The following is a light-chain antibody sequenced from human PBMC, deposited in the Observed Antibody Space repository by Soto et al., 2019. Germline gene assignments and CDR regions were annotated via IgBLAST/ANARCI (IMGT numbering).Light chain of an antibody. CDR1: ESIARH. CDR2: AAS. V-gene: IGKV1-39*01. Sequence: DIQMTQSPSSLSASVGDRVTITCRASESIARHLNWYQQKPGKAPKLLIYAASSLRNGVTSRFRGGGSGTDFTLTISNLQPEDFATYYCQQTYSTLSITFGQGTRLEIK. CDR3: QQTYSTLSIT. J-gene: IGKJ5*01.